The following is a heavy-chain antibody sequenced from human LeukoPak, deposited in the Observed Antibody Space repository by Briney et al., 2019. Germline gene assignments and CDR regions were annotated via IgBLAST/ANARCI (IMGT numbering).Heavy chain of an antibody. D-gene: IGHD6-19*01. CDR2: IIPIFGTA. J-gene: IGHJ1*01. CDR3: ARSYSSGWNPLAEYFQH. Sequence: SVKVSCKASGGTFSSYAISWVRQAPGQGLEWMGGIIPIFGTANYAQKFQGRVTITADESTSTAYMELSSLRSEDTAVYYCARSYSSGWNPLAEYFQHWGQGTLVTVSS. V-gene: IGHV1-69*13. CDR1: GGTFSSYA.